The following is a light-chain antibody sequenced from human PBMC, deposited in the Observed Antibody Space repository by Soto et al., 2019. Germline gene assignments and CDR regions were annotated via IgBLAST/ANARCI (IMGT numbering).Light chain of an antibody. V-gene: IGKV1-13*02. CDR2: DAS. Sequence: AIPLTQSPSSLSASVGDRVTITCRASQGIRTYLAWYQQKPGKAPKLLIFDASSLESGVPSRFSGSGSGTEFTLTISSLQPDDFATYYCQQYKSSSPLTFGGGSKVEIK. CDR1: QGIRTY. CDR3: QQYKSSSPLT. J-gene: IGKJ4*01.